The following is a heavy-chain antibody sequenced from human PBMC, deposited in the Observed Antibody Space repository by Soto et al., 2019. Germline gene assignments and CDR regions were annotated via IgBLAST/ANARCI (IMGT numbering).Heavy chain of an antibody. CDR1: GGSIRSRYW. V-gene: IGHV4-4*02. CDR2: IFHSGST. Sequence: QVQLQESGPGLVKPSGTLSLTCAVSGGSIRSRYWWSWVRQPAGKGLEWIGEIFHSGSTNYNPSLKSRVTISVDKSKNQFSLKLSSVTAADTAVYYCARRRITMIVVVFDAFDIWGQGTMVTFSS. CDR3: ARRRITMIVVVFDAFDI. D-gene: IGHD3-22*01. J-gene: IGHJ3*02.